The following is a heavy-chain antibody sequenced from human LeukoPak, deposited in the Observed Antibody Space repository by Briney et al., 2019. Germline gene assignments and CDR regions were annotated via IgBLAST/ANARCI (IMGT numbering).Heavy chain of an antibody. CDR3: AKSGPYGSGSYSLDY. J-gene: IGHJ4*02. D-gene: IGHD3-10*01. CDR1: GFTFSSYG. CDR2: IRYDGSNK. V-gene: IGHV3-30*02. Sequence: GGSLRLSCAASGFTFSSYGMHWVRQAPGKGLEWVAFIRYDGSNKYYADSVKGRLTISRDNSKNTLYPQMNGLRAEDTAVYYCAKSGPYGSGSYSLDYWGQGTLVTVSS.